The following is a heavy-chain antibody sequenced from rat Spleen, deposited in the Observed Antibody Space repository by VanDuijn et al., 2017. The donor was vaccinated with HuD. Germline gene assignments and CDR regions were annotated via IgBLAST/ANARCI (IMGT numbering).Heavy chain of an antibody. CDR2: ISYDSGST. J-gene: IGHJ2*01. CDR3: TTDYYDGTYYHYFDY. Sequence: EVQLVESGGGLVQPGRSLKLSCAASRFTFNNYGMAWVRQAPTNGLEWVAHISYDSGSTYYRDSVKGRFTISRDNAKSSLYLQMDSLRSEDTATYYCTTDYYDGTYYHYFDYWGQGVMVTVSS. V-gene: IGHV5-20*01. D-gene: IGHD1-12*02. CDR1: RFTFNNYG.